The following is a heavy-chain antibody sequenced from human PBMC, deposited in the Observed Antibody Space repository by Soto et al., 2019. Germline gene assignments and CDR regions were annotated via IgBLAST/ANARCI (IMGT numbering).Heavy chain of an antibody. D-gene: IGHD3-10*01. Sequence: PGGSLRLSCAASGFTFRSYSMNWVRQAPGKGLEWVSYISSSNRTINYADSVKGRFIISRDNAKNTLYLQMSSLRAEDSAVYYCARGSKDSYPGSRIFDFWGRGTLVTVSS. CDR3: ARGSKDSYPGSRIFDF. V-gene: IGHV3-48*01. J-gene: IGHJ4*02. CDR1: GFTFRSYS. CDR2: ISSSNRTI.